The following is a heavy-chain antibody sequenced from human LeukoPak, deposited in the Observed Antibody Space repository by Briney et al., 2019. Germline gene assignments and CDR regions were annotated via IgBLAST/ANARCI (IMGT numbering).Heavy chain of an antibody. J-gene: IGHJ5*02. CDR1: GYTFTNYY. CDR2: ISAYNGNT. Sequence: GASVKVSCKASGYTFTNYYMHWVRQAPGQGLEWMGWISAYNGNTNYAQKLQGRVTMTTDTSTSTAYMELRSLRSDDTAVYYCATDSTGGPGSNWFDPWGQGTLVTVSS. CDR3: ATDSTGGPGSNWFDP. V-gene: IGHV1-18*04. D-gene: IGHD7-27*01.